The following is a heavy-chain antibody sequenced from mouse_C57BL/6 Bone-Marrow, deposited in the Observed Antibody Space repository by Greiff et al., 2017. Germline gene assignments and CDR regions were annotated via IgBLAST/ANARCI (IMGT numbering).Heavy chain of an antibody. CDR1: GYTFTSYG. D-gene: IGHD1-1*01. V-gene: IGHV1-81*01. CDR3: AREREYYGLDY. CDR2: IFPRSGNT. Sequence: VKLQQSGAELARPGASVKLSCKASGYTFTSYGLSWVKQRTGQGLEWIGEIFPRSGNTYYNEKFKGKATLTADKSSSTAYMELRSLTSEDSAVYYCAREREYYGLDYWGQGTTLTVSS. J-gene: IGHJ2*01.